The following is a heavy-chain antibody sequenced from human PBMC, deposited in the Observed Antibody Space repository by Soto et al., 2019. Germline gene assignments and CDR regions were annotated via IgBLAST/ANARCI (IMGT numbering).Heavy chain of an antibody. CDR2: INHSGRT. V-gene: IGHV4-34*01. D-gene: IGHD5-18*01. J-gene: IGHJ6*02. CDR3: ARGYFSRIGGYHPLHYYGMDV. CDR1: RASFSGYY. Sequence: TLSLTFSVDRASFSGYYCSWIRQPPGKVLEWIWEINHSGRTNYNPSLKSRGTISVDTAKNQFSLKLSSVTAADTAVYYCARGYFSRIGGYHPLHYYGMDVWGQGTTVTVSS.